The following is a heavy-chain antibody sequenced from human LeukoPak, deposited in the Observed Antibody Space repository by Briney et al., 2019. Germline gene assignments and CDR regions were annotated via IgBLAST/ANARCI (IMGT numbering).Heavy chain of an antibody. CDR3: ARRLTQYDCFDP. CDR1: GGSVSSNSVT. CDR2: TYYRSTWYN. D-gene: IGHD2-2*01. Sequence: QTLSLTCAISGGSVSSNSVTWNWIRLSPSRGLEWLGRTYYRSTWYNDYAVSVRGRITVNPDTSKNQFSLHLNSVTPEDTAVYYCARRLTQYDCFDPWGQGILVTVSS. J-gene: IGHJ5*02. V-gene: IGHV6-1*01.